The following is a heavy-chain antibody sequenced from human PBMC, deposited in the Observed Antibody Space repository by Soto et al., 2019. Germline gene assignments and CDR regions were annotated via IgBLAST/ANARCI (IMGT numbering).Heavy chain of an antibody. CDR3: TRDPRMTDF. V-gene: IGHV3-11*01. Sequence: GGSLRLSCAASGFSLRDYYMAWIRQAPGKGLELLSYISPGGDIIKYADPVKGRFIISRDNAKNSLYLHMNSLRAEDTAVYYCTRDPRMTDFWGQGTLVTVSS. CDR1: GFSLRDYY. J-gene: IGHJ4*02. CDR2: ISPGGDII.